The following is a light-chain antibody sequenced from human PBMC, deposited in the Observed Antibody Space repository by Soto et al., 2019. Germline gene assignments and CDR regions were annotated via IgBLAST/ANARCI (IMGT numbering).Light chain of an antibody. Sequence: QSVLTQPPSASGTPGQRVSISCSGSSSNIGYSTVNWYQHLPGTAPKLLIYNDDRRPSGVPDRFSGSKSGTSASLTISGLQTEDEAEYCAAWERSLYALFGGGTKLTVL. J-gene: IGLJ2*01. CDR1: SSNIGYST. V-gene: IGLV1-44*01. CDR3: AAWERSLYAL. CDR2: NDD.